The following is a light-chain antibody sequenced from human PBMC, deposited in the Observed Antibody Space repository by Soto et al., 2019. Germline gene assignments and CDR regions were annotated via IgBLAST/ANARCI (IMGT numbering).Light chain of an antibody. Sequence: QSDLTQPASVSGSPGQSITISCTGTISDIGGYNFISWYQHHPGKAPKLVIYDVNNRPSGISYRFSGSKSGNTASLTISGLQAEDEADYYCASYTRTTTLVFGGGTKVTVL. CDR1: ISDIGGYNF. CDR3: ASYTRTTTLV. CDR2: DVN. V-gene: IGLV2-14*01. J-gene: IGLJ2*01.